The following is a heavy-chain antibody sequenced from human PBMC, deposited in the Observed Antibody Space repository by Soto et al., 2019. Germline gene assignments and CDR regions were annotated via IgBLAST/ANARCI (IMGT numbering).Heavy chain of an antibody. Sequence: SETLSLTCTVSGGSISSYYWSWIRQPPGKGLEWIGYIYYSGSTNYNPSLKSRVTISVDTSKNQFSLKLSSVTAADTAVYYCARSGYDFWSGYSGWFDPWGQGTLVTVSS. J-gene: IGHJ5*02. D-gene: IGHD3-3*01. CDR1: GGSISSYY. V-gene: IGHV4-59*01. CDR2: IYYSGST. CDR3: ARSGYDFWSGYSGWFDP.